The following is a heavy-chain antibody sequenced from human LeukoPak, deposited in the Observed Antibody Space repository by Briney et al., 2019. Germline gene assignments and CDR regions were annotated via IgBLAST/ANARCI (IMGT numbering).Heavy chain of an antibody. J-gene: IGHJ5*02. CDR2: ISYSGSTT. Sequence: GSLRLSCAASGFTFTNFEMNWVRQAPGKGLEWVSYISYSGSTTSYADSVKGRFTISRDNAKNSLYLQMNSLRAEDTAVYYCARAGPPAFDPWGQGTLVTVSS. V-gene: IGHV3-48*03. CDR3: ARAGPPAFDP. CDR1: GFTFTNFE.